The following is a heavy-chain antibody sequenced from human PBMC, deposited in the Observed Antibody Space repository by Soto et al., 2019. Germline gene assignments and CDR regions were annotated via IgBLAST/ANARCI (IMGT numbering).Heavy chain of an antibody. CDR3: AREGYSYGWFDY. J-gene: IGHJ4*02. CDR2: IIPIFGTA. D-gene: IGHD5-18*01. V-gene: IGHV1-69*13. Sequence: ASVKVSCKASGGTFSSYAISWVRQAPGQGLEWMGGIIPIFGTANYAQKFQGRVTITADESTSTAYMELSSLRSEDTAVYYCAREGYSYGWFDYWGQGTLVTVSS. CDR1: GGTFSSYA.